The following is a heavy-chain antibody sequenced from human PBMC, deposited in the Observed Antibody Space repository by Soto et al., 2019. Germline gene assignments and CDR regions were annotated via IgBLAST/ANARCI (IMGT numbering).Heavy chain of an antibody. CDR3: AKSGNGWWRGLDS. V-gene: IGHV3-23*01. D-gene: IGHD6-19*01. CDR2: INYNGENT. J-gene: IGHJ5*01. Sequence: GGSLRLSCAASGLTFGDYALSWVRLAPGKGLEWVSAINYNGENTFYLDSVRGRFTISRDNSRDTLFLQMNSLRDEDTAVYYCAKSGNGWWRGLDSWGQGTLVTVSS. CDR1: GLTFGDYA.